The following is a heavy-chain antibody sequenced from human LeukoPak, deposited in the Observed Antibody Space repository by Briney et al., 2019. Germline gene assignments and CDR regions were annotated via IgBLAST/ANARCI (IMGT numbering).Heavy chain of an antibody. CDR3: TRRDWDV. V-gene: IGHV3-73*01. CDR2: IRSKANSYAT. CDR1: GFTFSGSA. D-gene: IGHD2-21*02. J-gene: IGHJ6*04. Sequence: GGSLRLSCAASGFTFSGSAMHWVRQASGKGLEWVGRIRSKANSYATAYAASVKGRFTISRDDSKNTAYLQMKSLKIEDPAVDYCTRRDWDVGAKGTRVTVSS.